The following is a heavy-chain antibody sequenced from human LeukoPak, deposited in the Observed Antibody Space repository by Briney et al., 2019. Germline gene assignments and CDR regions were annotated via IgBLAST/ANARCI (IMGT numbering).Heavy chain of an antibody. Sequence: GGSLRLSCSASGFTFSNYAMTWVRQAPGKGLEWVSTIYCSGGGTYYADSVKGRFTISRDNSRNTLYVQMNCLRAEDTAVYYCAKGQAPSGSYADYWGQGTLVTVSS. CDR3: AKGQAPSGSYADY. J-gene: IGHJ4*02. CDR2: IYCSGGGT. CDR1: GFTFSNYA. V-gene: IGHV3-23*01. D-gene: IGHD1-26*01.